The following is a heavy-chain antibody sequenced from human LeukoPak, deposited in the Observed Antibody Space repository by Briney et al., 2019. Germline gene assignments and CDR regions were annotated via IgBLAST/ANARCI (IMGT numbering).Heavy chain of an antibody. CDR2: INSDGSST. CDR3: ASGDYGDYYYYGMDV. J-gene: IGHJ6*02. Sequence: GGSLRLSCAASGFTFSSYWMHWVRQAPGKGLVWVSRINSDGSSTSYADSVKGRFTISRDNAKNTLHLQMNSLRAEDTAVYYCASGDYGDYYYYGMDVWGQGTTVTVSS. V-gene: IGHV3-74*01. CDR1: GFTFSSYW. D-gene: IGHD4-17*01.